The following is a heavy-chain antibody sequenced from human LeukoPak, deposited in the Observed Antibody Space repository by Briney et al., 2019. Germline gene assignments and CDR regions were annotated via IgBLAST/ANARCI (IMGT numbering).Heavy chain of an antibody. CDR1: GYTFTSYG. CDR2: ISAYNDNT. J-gene: IGHJ4*02. D-gene: IGHD3/OR15-3a*01. CDR3: ARFERWTGTVYLDY. V-gene: IGHV1-18*01. Sequence: ASVKVSCKASGYTFTSYGISWVRQAPGQGLEWMGWISAYNDNTNYAQKLQGRVTMTTDTSTSTAYMELRSLRSDDTAVYYCARFERWTGTVYLDYWGQGTLVTVSS.